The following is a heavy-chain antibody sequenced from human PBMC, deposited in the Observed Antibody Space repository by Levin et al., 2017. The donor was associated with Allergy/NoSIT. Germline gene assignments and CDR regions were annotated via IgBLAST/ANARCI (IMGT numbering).Heavy chain of an antibody. CDR1: GFTFDDYT. Sequence: GGSLRLSCAASGFTFDDYTMHWVRQAPGKGLEWVSLISWNGGRTYYADSVKGRFTISRDNSKNSLYLQMNSLRAEDTALYYCARGDPAYSSGWYGGSFDYWGQGTLVTVSS. CDR3: ARGDPAYSSGWYGGSFDY. D-gene: IGHD6-19*01. CDR2: ISWNGGRT. V-gene: IGHV3-43*01. J-gene: IGHJ4*02.